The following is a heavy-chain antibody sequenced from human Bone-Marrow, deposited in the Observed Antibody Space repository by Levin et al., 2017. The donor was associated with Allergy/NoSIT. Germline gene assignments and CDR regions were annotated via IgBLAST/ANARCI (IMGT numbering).Heavy chain of an antibody. CDR1: GGSVNNGDYY. V-gene: IGHV4-61*08. Sequence: SETLSLTCTVSGGSVNNGDYYWTWIRQPPGKGLDWIGTIYYTGSTKYNPSLKSRVTISIDTSKNQFSLRLSSVTAADTAVYYCARDPTSYSDGSSYDYWGQGTLLTVSS. J-gene: IGHJ4*02. CDR2: IYYTGST. CDR3: ARDPTSYSDGSSYDY. D-gene: IGHD3-22*01.